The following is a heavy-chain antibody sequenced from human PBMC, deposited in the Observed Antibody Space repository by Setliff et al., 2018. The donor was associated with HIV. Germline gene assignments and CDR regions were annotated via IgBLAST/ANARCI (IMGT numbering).Heavy chain of an antibody. Sequence: SETLSLTCSVSDDSISSGVYYWSWVRQIPGKGLEWIGYVHQNGNINYSPFLSSRVAMSLGTSKSQFSLKLTSVTAADTAVYYCSTVEILTGYSAYYFASWGRGSLVTVSS. CDR3: STVEILTGYSAYYFAS. CDR1: DDSISSGVYY. J-gene: IGHJ4*02. D-gene: IGHD3-9*01. V-gene: IGHV4-30-4*01. CDR2: VHQNGNI.